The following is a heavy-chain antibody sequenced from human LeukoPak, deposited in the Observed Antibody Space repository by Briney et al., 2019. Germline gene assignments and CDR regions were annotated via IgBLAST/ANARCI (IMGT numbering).Heavy chain of an antibody. D-gene: IGHD2-2*01. CDR1: GGSISSSNW. J-gene: IGHJ4*02. V-gene: IGHV4-4*02. CDR3: ARLFAPYCSSTSCPFDY. Sequence: SETLSLTCAVSGGSISSSNWWNWVRQSPGKGLEWIGSIYYSGSTNYNPSLKSRVTISVDKSKNQFSLKLSSVTAADTAVYYCARLFAPYCSSTSCPFDYWGQGTLVTVSS. CDR2: IYYSGST.